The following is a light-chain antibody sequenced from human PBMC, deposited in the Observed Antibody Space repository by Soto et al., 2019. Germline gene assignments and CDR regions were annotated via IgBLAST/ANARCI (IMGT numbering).Light chain of an antibody. V-gene: IGLV2-11*01. CDR3: CSSAGNLFV. J-gene: IGLJ1*01. CDR2: AVN. CDR1: SSDVGGYNY. Sequence: QSALTQPRSVSGSPGQSVTISCTGTSSDVGGYNYVSWYQQHPGKAPKLMIYAVNKRPSGVPDRFSGSKSGNTASLTISGLQADDEAGYYCCSSAGNLFVFGSGTKLTVL.